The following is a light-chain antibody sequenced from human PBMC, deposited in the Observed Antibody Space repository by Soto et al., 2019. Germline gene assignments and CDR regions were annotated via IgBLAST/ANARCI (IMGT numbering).Light chain of an antibody. CDR2: AAS. V-gene: IGKV1-17*01. CDR1: QGIRND. Sequence: DIQMTQSPSSLSASVGDRVTITCRASQGIRNDLGWYQQKQGKAPKRLIYAASSLQSGVPSRFSSSGFVTEFTPTISRLQPEDFATYYYLQHNTYPLTFGRGTKVEI. CDR3: LQHNTYPLT. J-gene: IGKJ4*01.